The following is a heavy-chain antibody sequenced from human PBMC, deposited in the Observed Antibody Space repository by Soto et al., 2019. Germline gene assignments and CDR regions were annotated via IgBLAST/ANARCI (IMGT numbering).Heavy chain of an antibody. CDR2: SRDKGNSYST. J-gene: IGHJ4*02. D-gene: IGHD3-22*01. V-gene: IGHV3-72*01. Sequence: EVQLVESGGGLVQPGGSLRLSCAASGFTFSSYSMNWVRQAPGKGLEWVGRSRDKGNSYSTEYATSVKGRFIISRDASKNSLYLQMSSLQIEDTAVYYCVRVGAYSYGSTSYYSLDFWGQGTLVTVSS. CDR3: VRVGAYSYGSTSYYSLDF. CDR1: GFTFSSYS.